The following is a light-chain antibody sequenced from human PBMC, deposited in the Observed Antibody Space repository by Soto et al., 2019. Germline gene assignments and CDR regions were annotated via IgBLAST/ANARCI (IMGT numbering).Light chain of an antibody. CDR3: QQYGSSPQA. CDR2: DAS. CDR1: QSFSGSF. J-gene: IGKJ1*01. Sequence: EIVLTQSPGTLSLSPGERATLSCRASQSFSGSFLAWYQQKPGQAPRLLIYDASTRATGIPDRFSGSGSGTDFTLTISRLEREDFAVYYCQQYGSSPQAFGQGTKVEIK. V-gene: IGKV3-20*01.